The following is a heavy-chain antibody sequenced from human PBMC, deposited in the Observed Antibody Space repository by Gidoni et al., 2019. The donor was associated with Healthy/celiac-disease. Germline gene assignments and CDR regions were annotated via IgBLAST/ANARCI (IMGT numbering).Heavy chain of an antibody. CDR3: ARSKREYSSSQYFDY. J-gene: IGHJ4*02. CDR2: IYYSGST. CDR1: GGSISSYY. V-gene: IGHV4-59*01. D-gene: IGHD6-6*01. Sequence: QVQLQESGPGLVKPSETLSLTCTVSGGSISSYYWSWIRQPPGKGLEWIGYIYYSGSTNYNPSLKSRVTISVDTSKNQFSLKLSSVTAADTAVYYCARSKREYSSSQYFDYWGQGTLVTVSS.